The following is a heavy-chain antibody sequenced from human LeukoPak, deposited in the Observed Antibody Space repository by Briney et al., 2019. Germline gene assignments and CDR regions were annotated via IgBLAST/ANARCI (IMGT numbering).Heavy chain of an antibody. CDR2: IYPGDSDT. CDR3: ARGSGSYHTAYMN. V-gene: IGHV5-51*01. D-gene: IGHD1-26*01. Sequence: GESLKISCKGSGYSFTSYWIGWVRQMPGKGLEWMGIIYPGDSDTRYSPSFQGQVTISADRSISTAYLQWSSLKASDTAMYYCARGSGSYHTAYMNWGQGSLVTVSS. J-gene: IGHJ4*02. CDR1: GYSFTSYW.